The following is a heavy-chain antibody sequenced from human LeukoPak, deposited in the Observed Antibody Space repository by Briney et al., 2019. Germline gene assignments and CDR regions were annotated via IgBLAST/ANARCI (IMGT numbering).Heavy chain of an antibody. CDR2: INPNSGGT. CDR1: GYTFTGYY. CDR3: ARDAIVRDYSNSDY. J-gene: IGHJ4*02. V-gene: IGHV1-2*02. D-gene: IGHD4-11*01. Sequence: ASVNVSCKASGYTFTGYYIHWVRQAPGQGLEGMGWINPNSGGTNYAQKFQGRVTMTRDTSISTAYMELSRLTSDDTAVYYCARDAIVRDYSNSDYWGQGTLVTVSS.